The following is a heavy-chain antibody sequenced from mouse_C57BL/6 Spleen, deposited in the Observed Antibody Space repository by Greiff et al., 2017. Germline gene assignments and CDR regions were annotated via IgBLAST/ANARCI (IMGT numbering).Heavy chain of an antibody. J-gene: IGHJ4*01. Sequence: EVKLMESGEGLVKPGGSLKLSCAASGFTFSSYAMSWVRQTPEKRLEWVAYISSGGDYIYYAATVKGRFTISRDNARNTLYLQMSSLKSEDTAMYYCTREKDYAMDYWGQGTSVTVSS. CDR1: GFTFSSYA. CDR3: TREKDYAMDY. CDR2: ISSGGDYI. V-gene: IGHV5-9-1*02.